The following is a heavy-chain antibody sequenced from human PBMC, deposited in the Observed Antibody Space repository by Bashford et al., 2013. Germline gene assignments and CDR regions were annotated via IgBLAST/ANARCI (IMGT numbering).Heavy chain of an antibody. J-gene: IGHJ4*02. CDR1: GFTFNTYS. D-gene: IGHD3/OR15-3a*01. CDR3: AKSPTWTGSHRWGFDF. Sequence: GGSLRLSCVASGFTFNTYSMNWVRQAPGKGLEWVSSIGSSSDFIYYADSMKGRFTISRDNAKNSLYLQMNSLRAEDTAVYYCAKSPTWTGSHRWGFDFWGQGILVTVSS. V-gene: IGHV3-21*01. CDR2: IGSSSDFI.